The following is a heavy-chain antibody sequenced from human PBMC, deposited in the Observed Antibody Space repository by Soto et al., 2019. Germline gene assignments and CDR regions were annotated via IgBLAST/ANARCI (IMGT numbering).Heavy chain of an antibody. J-gene: IGHJ4*02. CDR3: ASAAYGRDYFDY. D-gene: IGHD4-17*01. V-gene: IGHV3-30*09. CDR2: ISYDGSNK. CDR1: GFTFSSYA. Sequence: QVQLVGSGGGVVQPGRSLRLSCAASGFTFSSYAMQWVRQAPGKGLEGVEVISYDGSNKYYADSVKGRFAISRDSSKTTLYVPMNSLRAEDTAVYYCASAAYGRDYFDYWGQGTLVTVSS.